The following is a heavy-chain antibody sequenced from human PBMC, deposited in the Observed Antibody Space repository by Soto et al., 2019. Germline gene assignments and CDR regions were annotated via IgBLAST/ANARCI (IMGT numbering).Heavy chain of an antibody. CDR3: ARKDKSGYFNWFDP. V-gene: IGHV5-51*01. Sequence: VESLKISCRTSGYRFTSYWIAWVRQMPGKGLEWMGIIFPSDSDTRYSPSFHGQVTISADRSTSTVFLQWASLKASDTAVYFCARKDKSGYFNWFDPWGQGTLVTVSS. CDR1: GYRFTSYW. J-gene: IGHJ5*02. D-gene: IGHD3-22*01. CDR2: IFPSDSDT.